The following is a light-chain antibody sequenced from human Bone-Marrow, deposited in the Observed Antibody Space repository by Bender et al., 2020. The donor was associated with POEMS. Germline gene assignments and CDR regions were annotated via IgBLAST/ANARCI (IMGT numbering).Light chain of an antibody. V-gene: IGLV2-14*03. CDR2: DVS. CDR3: SSYTSSSSSVI. CDR1: GSDVGGYNY. Sequence: QSALTQPASVSGSPGQSITISCTGTGSDVGGYNYVAWYQQHPGKGPKLLIFDVSDRPSGVSNRFSGSKSGNTASLTVSGLQADDEADYYCSSYTSSSSSVIFGGGTKLTVL. J-gene: IGLJ2*01.